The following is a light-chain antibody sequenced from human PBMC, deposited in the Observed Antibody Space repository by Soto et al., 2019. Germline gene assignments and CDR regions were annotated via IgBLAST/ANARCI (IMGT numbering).Light chain of an antibody. CDR2: GAS. CDR3: QQYYNLRT. Sequence: EIVLTQSPGTLSLSPGERATLSCRASQSVGSNLAWFQQTPGQAPRLLISGASTRATGIPARFSGSGSGTDFTLTISSLQSEDFAVYYCQQYYNLRTFGQGTKVDIK. V-gene: IGKV3-15*01. CDR1: QSVGSN. J-gene: IGKJ1*01.